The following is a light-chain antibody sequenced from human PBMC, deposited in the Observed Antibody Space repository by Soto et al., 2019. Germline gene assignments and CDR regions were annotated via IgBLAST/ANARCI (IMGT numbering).Light chain of an antibody. CDR3: QAWDSSTAHV. J-gene: IGLJ1*01. CDR1: KLGDKY. CDR2: QDS. Sequence: SYELTKPPSVSVSPGQTASITCSGDKLGDKYACWYQQKPGQSPVLVIYQDSKRPSGIPERFSGSNSGNTATLTISGTQAMDEADYYCQAWDSSTAHVFGTGTKLTVL. V-gene: IGLV3-1*01.